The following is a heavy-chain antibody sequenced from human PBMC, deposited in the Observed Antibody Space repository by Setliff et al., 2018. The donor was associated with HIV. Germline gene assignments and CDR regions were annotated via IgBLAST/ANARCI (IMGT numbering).Heavy chain of an antibody. Sequence: PSETLSLTCTVSGDSINSGSYWSWIRQPPGKRLEWLGSVYQSGSTSYNPSLSSRLTISVDTSKNQVSLRLSSVTAADTGVYYCARHRGPPGTSWIFYYYYMDLWGGGTTVTVSS. V-gene: IGHV4-39*01. J-gene: IGHJ6*03. CDR1: GDSINSGSY. D-gene: IGHD2-2*01. CDR2: VYQSGST. CDR3: ARHRGPPGTSWIFYYYYMDL.